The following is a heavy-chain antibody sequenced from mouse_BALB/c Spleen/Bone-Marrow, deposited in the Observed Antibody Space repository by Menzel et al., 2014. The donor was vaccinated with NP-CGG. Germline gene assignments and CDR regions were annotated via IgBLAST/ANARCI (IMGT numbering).Heavy chain of an antibody. CDR2: INPGRGGT. Sequence: VQLQQPGAELVRPGTSVKVSCKASGYAFTNYLIEWVKQRPGQGLEWVGVINPGRGGTNYNEKFKGKATLTADKSSSTAYMQLSSLTSDDSAVYFCARGGDYGFMDYWGQGTSVTVSS. CDR1: GYAFTNYL. CDR3: ARGGDYGFMDY. J-gene: IGHJ4*01. D-gene: IGHD1-2*01. V-gene: IGHV1-54*01.